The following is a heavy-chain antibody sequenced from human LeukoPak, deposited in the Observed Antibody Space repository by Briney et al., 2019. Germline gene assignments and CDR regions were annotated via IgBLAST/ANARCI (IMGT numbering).Heavy chain of an antibody. V-gene: IGHV4-34*01. CDR2: ISRSGST. CDR3: ARMGSSSLSYWYFDL. J-gene: IGHJ2*01. Sequence: SETLSLTCAVYGGFFSGYYWSWIRQPPGKGLECIGEISRSGSTNFNPFLKSRVTISVDTSKNQFTLKLSSVTAADTAVYYCARMGSSSLSYWYFDLWGRGTLVTVSS. D-gene: IGHD6-13*01. CDR1: GGFFSGYY.